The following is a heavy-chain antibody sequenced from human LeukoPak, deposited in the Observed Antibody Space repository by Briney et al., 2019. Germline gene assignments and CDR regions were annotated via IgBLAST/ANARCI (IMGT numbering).Heavy chain of an antibody. J-gene: IGHJ4*02. CDR2: IYPGDSDT. CDR3: ARARLAVGIPGDY. D-gene: IGHD6-19*01. Sequence: GESLKISCKGSGYSFTSYWIVWVRQMPGKGLEWMGIIYPGDSDTRYSPSFQGQVTISADKSISTAYLQWSSLKASDTAMYYCARARLAVGIPGDYWGQGTLVTVSS. CDR1: GYSFTSYW. V-gene: IGHV5-51*01.